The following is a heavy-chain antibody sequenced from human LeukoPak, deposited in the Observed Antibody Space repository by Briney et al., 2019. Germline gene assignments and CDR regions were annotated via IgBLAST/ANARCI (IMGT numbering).Heavy chain of an antibody. CDR2: IIPIFGTA. CDR1: GGTFISYA. J-gene: IGHJ6*03. Sequence: GASVKVSCEASGGTFISYAISWVRQAPGQGLEWMGGIIPIFGTANYAQKFQGRVTITADESTSTAYMELSSLRSEDTAVYYCASFNCSSTSCYRPVYYYYYYMDVWGKGTTVTVSS. CDR3: ASFNCSSTSCYRPVYYYYYYMDV. V-gene: IGHV1-69*13. D-gene: IGHD2-2*01.